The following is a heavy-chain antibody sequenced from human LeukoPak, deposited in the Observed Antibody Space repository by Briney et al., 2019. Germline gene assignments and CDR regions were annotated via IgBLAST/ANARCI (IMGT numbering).Heavy chain of an antibody. CDR2: ISSSSSTI. CDR3: ARDTHYYGSGSPAFDI. CDR1: GFTYNTYS. V-gene: IGHV3-48*01. J-gene: IGHJ3*02. Sequence: GGSLRLSCAASGFTYNTYSMNWVRQAPGKGLGWVSYISSSSSTIHYADSVKGRFTISRDNAKNSLYLQMNSLRAEDTAVYYCARDTHYYGSGSPAFDIWGQGTMVTVSS. D-gene: IGHD3-10*01.